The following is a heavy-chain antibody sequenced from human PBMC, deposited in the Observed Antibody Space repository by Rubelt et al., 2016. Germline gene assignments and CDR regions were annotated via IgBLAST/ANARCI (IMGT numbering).Heavy chain of an antibody. D-gene: IGHD2-15*01. CDR1: GFTFSSYA. J-gene: IGHJ4*02. CDR3: AKRSAAGTYYFDD. V-gene: IGHV3-23*01. Sequence: EVQLLESGGGLVQPGGSLRLSCAASGFTFSSYAMSWVRQAPGKGLEWVLSVSNDGIRTYYADSVKGRFTISRDNSKDTRDRKMNSLRAEDTAIYYCAKRSAAGTYYFDDWGQGTLVTVSS. CDR2: VSNDGIRT.